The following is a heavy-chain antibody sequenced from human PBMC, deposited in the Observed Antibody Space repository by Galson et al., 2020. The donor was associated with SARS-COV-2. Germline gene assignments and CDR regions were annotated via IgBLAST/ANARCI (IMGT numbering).Heavy chain of an antibody. CDR2: IFGDEST. D-gene: IGHD3-22*01. CDR1: GLTIGTHY. V-gene: IGHV3-53*05. Sequence: GGSLRLSCEATGLTIGTHYMNWVRRAPGKGLEWVSIIFGDESTYYADSVRGRFTISRDNSKNILYLQMNNLKVEDSAVYYCARAWGYYFDSRWDSWGQGSLVTASS. CDR3: ARAWGYYFDSRWDS. J-gene: IGHJ5*01.